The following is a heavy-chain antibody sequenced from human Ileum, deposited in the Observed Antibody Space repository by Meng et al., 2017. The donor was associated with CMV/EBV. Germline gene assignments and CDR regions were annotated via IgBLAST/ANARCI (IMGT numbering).Heavy chain of an antibody. CDR2: ISGSGGTT. CDR3: VGSGQWTRCDY. D-gene: IGHD6-19*01. J-gene: IGHJ4*02. CDR1: GFTFNSLA. Sequence: GESLKISCAASGFTFNSLAMSWVRQAPGKGLEWVSAISGSGGTTYYADSVKGRFTISRDNSKNTLYLQMNSLGGEDTAIYYCVGSGQWTRCDYWGQGTLVTVSS. V-gene: IGHV3-23*01.